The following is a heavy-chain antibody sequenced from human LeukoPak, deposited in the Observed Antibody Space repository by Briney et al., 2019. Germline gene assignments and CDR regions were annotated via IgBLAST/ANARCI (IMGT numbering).Heavy chain of an antibody. CDR1: GFTFSSYG. CDR2: ISYDGSNK. D-gene: IGHD2-21*02. V-gene: IGHV3-30*18. CDR3: AKDHGIVVVTAGFSYFDY. Sequence: PGGSLRLSCAASGFTFSSYGMHWVRQAPGKGLEWVAVISYDGSNKYYADSVKGRFTISRDNSKNTLYLQMNSLRAEDTAVYYCAKDHGIVVVTAGFSYFDYWGQGTLVTVSS. J-gene: IGHJ4*02.